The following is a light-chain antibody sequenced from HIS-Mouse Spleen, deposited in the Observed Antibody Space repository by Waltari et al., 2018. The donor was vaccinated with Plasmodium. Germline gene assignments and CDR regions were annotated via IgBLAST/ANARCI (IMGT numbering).Light chain of an antibody. CDR2: GAS. CDR1: QSVSSSY. CDR3: QQYGSSPLT. V-gene: IGKV3-20*01. J-gene: IGKJ4*01. Sequence: IVLPQSPGTLSLSPGARAPPSCRASQSVSSSYLAWYQQKPGQAPRLLIYGASSRATGIPDRFSGSGSGTDFTLTISRLEPEDFAVYYCQQYGSSPLTFGGGTKVEIK.